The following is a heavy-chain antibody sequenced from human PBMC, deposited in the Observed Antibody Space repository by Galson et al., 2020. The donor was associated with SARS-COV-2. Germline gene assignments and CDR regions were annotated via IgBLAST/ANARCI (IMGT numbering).Heavy chain of an antibody. D-gene: IGHD6-19*01. CDR2: INHSGST. J-gene: IGHJ4*02. Sequence: ETSETLSLTCAVYGGSFSGYYWSWIRQPPGKGLEWIGEINHSGSTNYNPSLKSRVTISVDTSKNQFSLKLSSVTAADTAVYYCARGGSGWPRGGYYFDYWGQGTLVTVSS. CDR1: GGSFSGYY. CDR3: ARGGSGWPRGGYYFDY. V-gene: IGHV4-34*01.